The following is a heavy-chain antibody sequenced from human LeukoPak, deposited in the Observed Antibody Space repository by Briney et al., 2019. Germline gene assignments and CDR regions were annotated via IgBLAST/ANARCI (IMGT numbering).Heavy chain of an antibody. CDR2: INHSGST. Sequence: SGTLSLTYAVHGGSFSGYYWSWIRQPPGKGLEWIGEINHSGSTNYNPSLKSRVTISVDTSKNQFSLKLSSVTAADTAVYYCARPYRRGAFDIWGQGTMVTVSS. CDR1: GGSFSGYY. J-gene: IGHJ3*02. V-gene: IGHV4-34*01. D-gene: IGHD3-10*01. CDR3: ARPYRRGAFDI.